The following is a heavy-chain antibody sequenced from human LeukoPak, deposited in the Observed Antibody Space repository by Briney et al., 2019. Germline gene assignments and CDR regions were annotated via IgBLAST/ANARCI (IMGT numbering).Heavy chain of an antibody. V-gene: IGHV4-39*07. D-gene: IGHD1-26*01. CDR3: ARYASGSYYRGIDY. J-gene: IGHJ4*02. Sequence: SETLSLTCTVSGGSISSSSYHWGWIRQPPGKGLEWIGSIDYSGSTYYNPSLKSRITISVDTSKIQFSLKLSSVTAADTAVYYCARYASGSYYRGIDYWGQGTRVTVSS. CDR2: IDYSGST. CDR1: GGSISSSSYH.